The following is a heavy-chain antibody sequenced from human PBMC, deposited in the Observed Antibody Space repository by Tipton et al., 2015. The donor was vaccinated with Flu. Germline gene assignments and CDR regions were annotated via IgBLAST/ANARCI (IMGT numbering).Heavy chain of an antibody. CDR3: ARGDYYGYWYFDL. CDR2: IYYSGST. CDR1: GGSISSSSYY. D-gene: IGHD3-10*01. Sequence: TLSLTCTVSGGSISSSSYYWGWIRQPPGKGLEWIGSIYYSGSTYYNPSLKSRVTISVDTSKNQSSLKLSSVTSADTAVYYCARGDYYGYWYFDLWGRGTLVTVSS. V-gene: IGHV4-39*07. J-gene: IGHJ2*01.